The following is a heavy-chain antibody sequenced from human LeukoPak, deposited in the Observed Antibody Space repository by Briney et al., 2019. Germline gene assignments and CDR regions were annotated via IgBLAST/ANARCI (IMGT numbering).Heavy chain of an antibody. CDR2: IWYDGSNK. CDR3: ARRYSGSYYFDY. Sequence: GRSLRLSCAASGFTFISYGMHWVRQAPGKGLEWVAVIWYDGSNKYYADSVKGRFTISRDNSKNTLYLQMNSLRGEDTAVYYCARRYSGSYYFDYWGQGTLVTVSS. CDR1: GFTFISYG. V-gene: IGHV3-33*01. J-gene: IGHJ4*02. D-gene: IGHD1-26*01.